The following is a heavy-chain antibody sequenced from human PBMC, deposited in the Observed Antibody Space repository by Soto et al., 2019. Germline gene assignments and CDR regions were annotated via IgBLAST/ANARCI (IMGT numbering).Heavy chain of an antibody. V-gene: IGHV4-34*01. Sequence: SSETLSLTCAVYGGSFSGYYWSWIRQPPGKGLEWIGEINHSGSTNYNPSLKSRVTISVDTSKNQFSLKLSSVTAADTAVYYCARGLMITFGGVIVIRVRSLLHGTTYYMDVWGKGTTVTVSS. D-gene: IGHD3-16*02. CDR2: INHSGST. J-gene: IGHJ6*03. CDR1: GGSFSGYY. CDR3: ARGLMITFGGVIVIRVRSLLHGTTYYMDV.